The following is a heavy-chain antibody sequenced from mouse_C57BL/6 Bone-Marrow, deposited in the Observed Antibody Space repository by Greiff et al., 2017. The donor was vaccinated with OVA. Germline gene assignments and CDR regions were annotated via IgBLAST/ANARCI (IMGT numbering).Heavy chain of an antibody. D-gene: IGHD4-1*01. CDR2: INPGSGGT. CDR3: ARDWVYWYFDV. J-gene: IGHJ1*03. Sequence: QVQLQQSGAELVRPGTSVKVSCKASGYAFTNYLIEWVKQRPGQGLEWIGVINPGSGGTNYNEKFKGKATLTADTSSSTAYMQLSSLTSEDSAVYFCARDWVYWYFDVWGTGTTVTVSS. CDR1: GYAFTNYL. V-gene: IGHV1-54*01.